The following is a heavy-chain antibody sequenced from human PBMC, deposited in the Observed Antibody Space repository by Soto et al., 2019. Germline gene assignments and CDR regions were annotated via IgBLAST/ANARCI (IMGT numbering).Heavy chain of an antibody. J-gene: IGHJ4*02. Sequence: QVQLVQSGAEVKKPGASVKVSCKTSGYTFTNYFLHWVRQAPGQGLEYLGVIVPSNGHTSYAPKFQGRVTMTTATSTRTVYVELSSLRSEDTAVYYCAREPPNQLSFDYCVQGTLVAASS. CDR3: AREPPNQLSFDY. D-gene: IGHD1-1*01. CDR1: GYTFTNYF. V-gene: IGHV1-46*01. CDR2: IVPSNGHT.